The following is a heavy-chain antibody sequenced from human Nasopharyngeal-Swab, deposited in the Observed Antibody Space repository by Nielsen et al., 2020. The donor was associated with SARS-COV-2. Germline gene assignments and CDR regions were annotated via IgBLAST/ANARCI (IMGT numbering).Heavy chain of an antibody. Sequence: GESLKISCAASGFTFSSYSMNWVRQAPGKGLEWVAVIWYDGSNKYYADSVKGRFTISRDNSKNTLYQQMNSLRAEDTAVYYCARGGGDSSGWHFDYWGQGTLVTVSS. CDR2: IWYDGSNK. J-gene: IGHJ4*02. CDR3: ARGGGDSSGWHFDY. CDR1: GFTFSSYS. V-gene: IGHV3-33*08. D-gene: IGHD6-19*01.